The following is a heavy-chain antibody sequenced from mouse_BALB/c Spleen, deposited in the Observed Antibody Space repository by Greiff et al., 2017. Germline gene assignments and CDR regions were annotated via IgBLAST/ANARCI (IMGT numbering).Heavy chain of an antibody. V-gene: IGHV3-2*02. CDR1: GYSITSDYA. D-gene: IGHD2-14*01. J-gene: IGHJ3*01. Sequence: EVKLVESGPGLVKPSQSLSLTCTVTGYSITSDYAWNWIRQFPGNKLEWMGYISYSGSTSYNPSLKSRISITRDTSKNQFFLQLNSVTTEDTATYYCASDRYEGFAYWGQGTLVTVSA. CDR3: ASDRYEGFAY. CDR2: ISYSGST.